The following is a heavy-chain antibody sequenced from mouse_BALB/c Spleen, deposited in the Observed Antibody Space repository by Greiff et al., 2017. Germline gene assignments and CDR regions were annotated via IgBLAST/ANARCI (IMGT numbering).Heavy chain of an antibody. V-gene: IGHV1-54*01. D-gene: IGHD2-12*01. CDR1: GYAFTNYL. CDR2: INPGSGGT. CDR3: TRSGGGFLRRRGMDY. Sequence: QVQLQQSGAELVRPGTSVKVSCKASGYAFTNYLIEWVKQRPGQGLEWIGVINPGSGGTNYNEKFKGKATLTADKSSSTAYMQLSSLTSDDSAVYYCTRSGGGFLRRRGMDYWGQGTSVTVSS. J-gene: IGHJ4*01.